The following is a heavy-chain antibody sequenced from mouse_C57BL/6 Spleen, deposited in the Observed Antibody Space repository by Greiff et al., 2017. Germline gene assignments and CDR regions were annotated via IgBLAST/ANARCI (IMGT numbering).Heavy chain of an antibody. V-gene: IGHV1-59*01. CDR2: IDPSDSYT. CDR3: ARRLPTYFDV. J-gene: IGHJ1*03. CDR1: GYTFTSYW. Sequence: QVQLQQPGAELVRPGTSVKLSCKASGYTFTSYWMHWVKQRPGQGLEWIGVIDPSDSYTNYNQKFKGKATLTVDTYSSTAYMQLSSLTSEDSAVYYCARRLPTYFDVWGTGTTVTVSS.